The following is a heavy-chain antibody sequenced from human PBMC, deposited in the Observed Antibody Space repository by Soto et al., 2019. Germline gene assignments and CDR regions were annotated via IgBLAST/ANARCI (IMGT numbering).Heavy chain of an antibody. CDR1: LFCFSSYS. CDR2: IGVGNSNT. CDR3: AADVGGYIFGLGKY. D-gene: IGHD5-12*01. Sequence: SVKVSCKASLFCFSSYSLQWLGPAGGQRPEGIGWIGVGNSNTNYARALKERVTTSREMSTRSAYMELSGLRSEDTAVYYCAADVGGYIFGLGKYWGEGTLVTVSS. V-gene: IGHV1-58*01. J-gene: IGHJ4*02.